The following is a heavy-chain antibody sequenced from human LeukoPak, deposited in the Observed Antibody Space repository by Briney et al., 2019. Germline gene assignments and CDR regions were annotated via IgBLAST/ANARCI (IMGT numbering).Heavy chain of an antibody. V-gene: IGHV1-69*01. Sequence: SVKVSCKASGGTFSSYAISWVRQAPGQGLEWMGGIIPIFDSANYAQKFQGRVTITADESTSTAYMELSSQRSEDTAVYYCARENRYFDWSRAFDIWGQGTMVTVSS. CDR1: GGTFSSYA. J-gene: IGHJ3*02. CDR3: ARENRYFDWSRAFDI. D-gene: IGHD3-9*01. CDR2: IIPIFDSA.